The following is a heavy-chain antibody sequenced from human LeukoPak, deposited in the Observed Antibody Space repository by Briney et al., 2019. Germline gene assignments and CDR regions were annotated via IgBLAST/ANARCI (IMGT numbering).Heavy chain of an antibody. CDR1: GGTFSSYA. CDR2: IIPILGIA. D-gene: IGHD3-10*01. CDR3: ARRQGGYGSGSYSFDY. V-gene: IGHV1-69*04. J-gene: IGHJ4*02. Sequence: SVKVSCKASGGTFSSYAISWVRQAPGQGLEWMGRIIPILGIANYAQKFQGRVTITADKSTSTAYMELSSLRSEDTAVYYCARRQGGYGSGSYSFDYWGQGTLVTVSS.